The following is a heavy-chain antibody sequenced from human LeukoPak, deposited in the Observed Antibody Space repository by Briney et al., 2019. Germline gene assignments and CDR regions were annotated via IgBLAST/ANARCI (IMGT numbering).Heavy chain of an antibody. Sequence: PSETLSLTCSVSTDSTNTYYWSWIRQSPGKGLEWIGHIYHSGSTDYNPSFKSRVTISVDTSKNQFSLKVNYVTAADTAVYYCARDDMAVADAGYRWFDPWGQGILVTVS. CDR2: IYHSGST. CDR1: TDSTNTYY. V-gene: IGHV4-59*12. D-gene: IGHD6-19*01. J-gene: IGHJ5*02. CDR3: ARDDMAVADAGYRWFDP.